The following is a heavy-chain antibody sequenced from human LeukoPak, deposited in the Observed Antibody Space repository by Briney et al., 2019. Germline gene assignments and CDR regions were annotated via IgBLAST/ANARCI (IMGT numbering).Heavy chain of an antibody. Sequence: GGSLRLSCAASGFTLTSYAMSWVRQAPGKGLEWVSAISGSGGSTYHADSVKGRFTISRDNSKNTLYLQVNSLRAEDTAVYYCAKMGVVAARPGTFDYWGQGTLVTVSS. CDR1: GFTLTSYA. J-gene: IGHJ4*02. CDR3: AKMGVVAARPGTFDY. D-gene: IGHD6-6*01. CDR2: ISGSGGST. V-gene: IGHV3-23*01.